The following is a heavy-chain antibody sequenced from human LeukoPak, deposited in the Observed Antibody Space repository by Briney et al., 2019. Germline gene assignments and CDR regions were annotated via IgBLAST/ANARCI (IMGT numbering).Heavy chain of an antibody. CDR3: ARRIRRWLQSAVGY. V-gene: IGHV1-8*02. CDR2: MNPNSGNT. D-gene: IGHD5-12*01. Sequence: ASVKVSCKASGYTFTSYYMHWVRQAPGQGLEWMGWMNPNSGNTGYAQKFQGRVTMTRNTSISTAYMELSSLRSEDTAVYYCARRIRRWLQSAVGYWGQGTLVTVSS. CDR1: GYTFTSYY. J-gene: IGHJ4*02.